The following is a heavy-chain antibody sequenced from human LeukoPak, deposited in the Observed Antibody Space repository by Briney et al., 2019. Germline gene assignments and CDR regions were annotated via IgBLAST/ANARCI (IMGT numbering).Heavy chain of an antibody. Sequence: SETLSLTCTVSGGSISSGDYYWSWIRQPPGKGLEWVGYIYYSGTTSYNPSLKSRVSISFDASKNQFSLNLSSVTAADSAVYYCASFCASTTCYNDGTNFAFWGQGTLVTVSS. D-gene: IGHD2-2*01. CDR1: GGSISSGDYY. CDR2: IYYSGTT. CDR3: ASFCASTTCYNDGTNFAF. V-gene: IGHV4-30-4*08. J-gene: IGHJ4*02.